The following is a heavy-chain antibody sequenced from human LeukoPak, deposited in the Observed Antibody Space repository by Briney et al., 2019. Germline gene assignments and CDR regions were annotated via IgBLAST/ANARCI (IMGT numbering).Heavy chain of an antibody. CDR2: ISSSSSTI. Sequence: PGGSLRLSCAASGFTFSSYNMNWVRQAPGQGLEWISYISSSSSTIYYADSVKGRFTISRDNSKNSLYLQMNSLRDEDTAVYYCARDYCNNSGYYHGGYWGQGTLVTVSS. V-gene: IGHV3-48*02. CDR3: ARDYCNNSGYYHGGY. CDR1: GFTFSSYN. J-gene: IGHJ4*02. D-gene: IGHD3-22*01.